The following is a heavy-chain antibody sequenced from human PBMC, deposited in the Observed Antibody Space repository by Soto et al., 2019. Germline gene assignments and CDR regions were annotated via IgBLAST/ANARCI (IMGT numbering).Heavy chain of an antibody. J-gene: IGHJ6*02. CDR1: GYTFTSYD. V-gene: IGHV1-8*01. CDR3: ASHPTTGRSGLRYHNGMDV. CDR2: MNPNSGNT. Sequence: ASVKVSCKASGYTFTSYDINWVRQATGQGLEWMGWMNPNSGNTGYAQKFQGRVTMTRNTSISTAYMELSSLRSEDTAVYYCASHPTTGRSGLRYHNGMDVWGQGTTVTVSS. D-gene: IGHD1-1*01.